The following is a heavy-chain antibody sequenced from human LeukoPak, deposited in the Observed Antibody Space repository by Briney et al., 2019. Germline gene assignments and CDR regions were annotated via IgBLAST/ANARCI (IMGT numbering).Heavy chain of an antibody. CDR1: GGSFSDYY. D-gene: IGHD1-14*01. V-gene: IGHV4-34*01. J-gene: IGHJ4*02. CDR2: VNHGGST. CDR3: AKDGKKKAFDY. Sequence: SETLSLTCAIYGGSFSDYYWSWIRQPPGKGLEWIGEVNHGGSTNYNPSLKSRVTMSVDTSRNQFSLRVNSVTAADTAVYYCAKDGKKKAFDYCGQGTLVTVSS.